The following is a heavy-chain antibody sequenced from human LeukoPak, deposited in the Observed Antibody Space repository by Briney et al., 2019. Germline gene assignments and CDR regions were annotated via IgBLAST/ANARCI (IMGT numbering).Heavy chain of an antibody. Sequence: PSETLSLTCAVYGGSFSGYYWSWIRQPPGKGLEWIGEINHSGSTNYNPSLKSRVTISVDTSKNQFSLKLSSVTAADTAVYYCARVEKYSGSCLEAFDIWGQGTMVTVSS. D-gene: IGHD1-26*01. CDR2: INHSGST. V-gene: IGHV4-34*01. CDR1: GGSFSGYY. J-gene: IGHJ3*02. CDR3: ARVEKYSGSCLEAFDI.